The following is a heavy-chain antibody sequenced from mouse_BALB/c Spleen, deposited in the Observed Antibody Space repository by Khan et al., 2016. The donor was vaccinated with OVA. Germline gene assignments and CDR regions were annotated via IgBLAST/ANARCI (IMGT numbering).Heavy chain of an antibody. CDR3: APVGKYGVSFAY. CDR1: GYTFTSYV. V-gene: IGHV1S136*01. Sequence: VQLQQSGPELVKPGASVKMSCKASGYTFTSYVMHWVKQKPGLGLEWIGYIYPFNDDTKYNEKFKGKATLTADKSSSTAYMELSSLTSEDSAVYYCAPVGKYGVSFAYWGQGTLVTVSA. J-gene: IGHJ3*01. D-gene: IGHD2-1*01. CDR2: IYPFNDDT.